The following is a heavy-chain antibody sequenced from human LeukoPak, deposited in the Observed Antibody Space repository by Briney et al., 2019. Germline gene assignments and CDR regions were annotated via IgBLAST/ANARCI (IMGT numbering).Heavy chain of an antibody. Sequence: SETLSLTCAVYGGSFSGYYWSWIRQPPGKGLEWIGYIYYSGSTNYNPSLKSRVTISVDTSKNQFSLKLSSVTAADTAVYYCARAPIVVVTAIGPYFDYWGQGTLVTVSS. D-gene: IGHD2-21*02. V-gene: IGHV4-59*01. J-gene: IGHJ4*02. CDR3: ARAPIVVVTAIGPYFDY. CDR1: GGSFSGYY. CDR2: IYYSGST.